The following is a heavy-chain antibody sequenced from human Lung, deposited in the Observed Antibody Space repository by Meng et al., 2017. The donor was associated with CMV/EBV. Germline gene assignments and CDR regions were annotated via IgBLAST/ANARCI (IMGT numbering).Heavy chain of an antibody. Sequence: SGXXLVXPTQTLTLTCTFSGFSLNTSGMRVSWIRQPPGQALEWLARIDWDDDKFYNTSLKTRLTVSKDTSANQVVFTMTNMDPVDTATYYCARFQIGYVGAFDIXGPGXMVTVSS. D-gene: IGHD5-12*01. CDR1: GFSLNTSGMR. J-gene: IGHJ3*02. CDR3: ARFQIGYVGAFDI. CDR2: IDWDDDK. V-gene: IGHV2-70D*14.